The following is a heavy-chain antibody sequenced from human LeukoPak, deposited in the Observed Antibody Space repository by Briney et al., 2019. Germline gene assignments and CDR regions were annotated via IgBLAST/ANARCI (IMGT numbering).Heavy chain of an antibody. D-gene: IGHD3-10*01. CDR2: IYSGGST. CDR3: ASVLLWFGYNAFDI. CDR1: GFTVSSNY. J-gene: IGHJ3*02. V-gene: IGHV3-53*05. Sequence: GGSLRLSCAASGFTVSSNYMSWVRQAPGKGLEWVSVIYSGGSTYYADSVKGRFTISRDNSKNTLYLQMNSLRSEDTAVYYCASVLLWFGYNAFDIWGQGTMVTVSS.